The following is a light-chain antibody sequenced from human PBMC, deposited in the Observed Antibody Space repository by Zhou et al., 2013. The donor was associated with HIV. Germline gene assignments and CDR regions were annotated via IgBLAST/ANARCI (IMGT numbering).Light chain of an antibody. CDR3: QQLHSYPVT. CDR2: TAS. Sequence: DIQMTQSPSSLSASVGDRVTITCRSSQSISRYLNWYQQKPGKAPKLLIYTASSLRSGVPSTFSGSGSGTEFTLTISNLQPEDFATYYCQQLHSYPVTFGGGTKVEIK. CDR1: QSISRY. V-gene: IGKV1-17*02. J-gene: IGKJ4*01.